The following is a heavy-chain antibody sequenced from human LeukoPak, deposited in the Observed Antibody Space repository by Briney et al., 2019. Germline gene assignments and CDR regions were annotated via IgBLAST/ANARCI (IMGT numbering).Heavy chain of an antibody. Sequence: SETLSLTCAVYGGSFSGYYWSWIRQPAGKGLEWIGRIYTSGSTNYNPSLKSRVTISVDTSKNQFSLKLSSVTAADTAVYYCARVGVTRIDYWGQGTLVTVSS. CDR1: GGSFSGYY. J-gene: IGHJ4*02. D-gene: IGHD4-17*01. V-gene: IGHV4-59*10. CDR3: ARVGVTRIDY. CDR2: IYTSGST.